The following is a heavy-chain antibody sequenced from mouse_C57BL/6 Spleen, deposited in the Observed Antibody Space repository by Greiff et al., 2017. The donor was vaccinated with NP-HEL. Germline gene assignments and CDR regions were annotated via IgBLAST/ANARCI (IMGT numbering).Heavy chain of an antibody. Sequence: VQLQQPGAELVKPGASVKLSCKASGYTFTSYWMHWVKQRPGQGLEWIGMIHPNSGSTNYNEKFKSKATLTVDKSSSTAYMQLSSLTSEDSAVYYCARCYGSSHYYAMDYWGQGTSVTVSS. CDR1: GYTFTSYW. J-gene: IGHJ4*01. V-gene: IGHV1-64*01. CDR3: ARCYGSSHYYAMDY. CDR2: IHPNSGST. D-gene: IGHD1-1*01.